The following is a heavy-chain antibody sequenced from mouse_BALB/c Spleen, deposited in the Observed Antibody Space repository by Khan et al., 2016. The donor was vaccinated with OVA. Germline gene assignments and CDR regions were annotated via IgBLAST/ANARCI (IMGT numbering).Heavy chain of an antibody. D-gene: IGHD1-1*01. CDR1: GYSLTSYW. V-gene: IGHV1-61*01. J-gene: IGHJ1*01. Sequence: QVQLQQPGAELVRPGASVKLSCKTSGYSLTSYWMNWVQQRPGQGLEWIGMIHPSDSETRLNQKFKDKATLTVAKSSSTVYIQLSSPTSEDSAVYYCARGTTTSYWYFDVWGAGTTVTVSS. CDR3: ARGTTTSYWYFDV. CDR2: IHPSDSET.